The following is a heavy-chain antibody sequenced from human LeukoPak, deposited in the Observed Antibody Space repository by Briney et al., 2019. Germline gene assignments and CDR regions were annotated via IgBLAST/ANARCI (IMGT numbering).Heavy chain of an antibody. CDR1: GFTFSIYG. CDR2: IRSDGSK. Sequence: GGSLRLSCAASGFTFSIYGMHWVRQAPGKGLEWVAYIRSDGSKYYADSVKGRFTISRDNSKNTLDLQMNSLRTEDTAFYYCAKGGGVSGTYGDYWGQGTLVTVSS. V-gene: IGHV3-30*02. J-gene: IGHJ4*02. D-gene: IGHD3-16*01. CDR3: AKGGGVSGTYGDY.